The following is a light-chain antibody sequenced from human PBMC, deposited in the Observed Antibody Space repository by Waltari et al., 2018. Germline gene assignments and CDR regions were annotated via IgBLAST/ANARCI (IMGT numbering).Light chain of an antibody. J-gene: IGLJ2*01. CDR2: VNT. CDR3: QSYDSSLSGRV. V-gene: IGLV1-40*01. Sequence: QSVLTQPPSVSGAPGQRVTIPCTGRSPTIGHGTDVHWYQQLPGPAPKLLIRVNTNRPSGVPDRFSGSRSGTSASLAITGLRPEDEAEYYCQSYDSSLSGRVFGGGTKVTVL. CDR1: SPTIGHGTD.